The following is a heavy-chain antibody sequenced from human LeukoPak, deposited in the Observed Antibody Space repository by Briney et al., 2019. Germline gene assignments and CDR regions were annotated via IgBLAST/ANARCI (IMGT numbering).Heavy chain of an antibody. J-gene: IGHJ4*02. D-gene: IGHD6-19*01. CDR2: IYYSGST. V-gene: IGHV4-39*01. CDR1: GGSISSSSYY. CDR3: ARHGGEDSSGWYYNY. Sequence: SETLSLTCTVSGGSISSSSYYWGWIRQPPGKGLEWIGSIYYSGSTYYNPSLKSRVTISVDTSKNQFSLKLSSVTAADTAVYYCARHGGEDSSGWYYNYRGQGTLVTVSS.